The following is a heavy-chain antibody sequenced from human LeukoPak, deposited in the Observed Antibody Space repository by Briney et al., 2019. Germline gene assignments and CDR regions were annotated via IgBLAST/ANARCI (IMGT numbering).Heavy chain of an antibody. CDR2: IYYSGST. V-gene: IGHV4-59*01. CDR3: AREGMTTVSPIDY. J-gene: IGHJ4*02. Sequence: SETLSLTCTVSGGSISSYYWSWIRQPPGQGLEWIGYIYYSGSTNYNPSLKSRVTISVDTSKNQFSLKLSSVTAADTAVYYCAREGMTTVSPIDYWGQGTLVTVSS. CDR1: GGSISSYY. D-gene: IGHD4-17*01.